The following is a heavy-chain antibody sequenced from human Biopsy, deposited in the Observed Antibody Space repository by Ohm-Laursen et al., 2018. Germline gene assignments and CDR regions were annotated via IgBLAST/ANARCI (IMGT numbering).Heavy chain of an antibody. V-gene: IGHV3-30*03. CDR2: SSYDGSNT. D-gene: IGHD3-10*01. J-gene: IGHJ4*02. CDR1: GFTFSDYA. CDR3: VTDRLDDITKVRGIMTD. Sequence: SLRLSCTAPGFTFSDYALHWVRQAPGKGPEWVAVSSYDGSNTYHADSVRGRFTISRDNSKNSLYLHINTLRVEDTAVYYCVTDRLDDITKVRGIMTDWGQGTLVIVSS.